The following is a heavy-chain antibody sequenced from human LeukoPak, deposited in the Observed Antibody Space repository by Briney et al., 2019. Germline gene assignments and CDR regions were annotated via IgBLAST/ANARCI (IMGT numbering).Heavy chain of an antibody. Sequence: SETLSLTCTVSGGSISSYYWSWIRQPPGKGLEWIGYIYYSGSTNYNPSLKSRVTISVDTSKKQFSLKLTSVTVADTAVYYCARETSQKGAHYMDVWGKGTTATISS. CDR3: ARETSQKGAHYMDV. V-gene: IGHV4-59*01. CDR2: IYYSGST. CDR1: GGSISSYY. D-gene: IGHD3-16*01. J-gene: IGHJ6*03.